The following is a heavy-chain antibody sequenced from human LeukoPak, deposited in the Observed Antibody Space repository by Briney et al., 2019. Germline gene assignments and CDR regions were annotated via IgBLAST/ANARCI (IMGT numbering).Heavy chain of an antibody. CDR1: GFTFSSYW. J-gene: IGHJ4*02. D-gene: IGHD6-6*01. V-gene: IGHV3-74*01. CDR2: INSDGSGT. Sequence: GGSLRLSCAASGFTFSSYWMHWVRQAPGKGLVWVSRINSDGSGTSYADFAKGRFTISRDNAKSSLYLQMNSLRAEDTAVYYSARGGSSSGLGDYWGQGTLVTVSS. CDR3: ARGGSSSGLGDY.